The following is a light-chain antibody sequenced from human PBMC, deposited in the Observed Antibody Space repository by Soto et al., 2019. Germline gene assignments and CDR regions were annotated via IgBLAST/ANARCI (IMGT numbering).Light chain of an antibody. Sequence: QSVLTQPASVSGSPGQSITISCTGTSSDVGAYNYVSCYQQHPGKAPKLMVYEVTKRPSGVPARFSGSKSGNTASLTVSGLQAEDEADYYCSSHAGINNVVFGGGTKLTVL. V-gene: IGLV2-8*01. J-gene: IGLJ3*02. CDR3: SSHAGINNVV. CDR1: SSDVGAYNY. CDR2: EVT.